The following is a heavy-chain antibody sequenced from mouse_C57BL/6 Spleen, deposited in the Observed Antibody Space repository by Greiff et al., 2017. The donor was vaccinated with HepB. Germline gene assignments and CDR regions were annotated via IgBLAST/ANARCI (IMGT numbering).Heavy chain of an antibody. CDR3: ASFYYGNSAWFAY. J-gene: IGHJ3*01. CDR2: IYPGSGST. D-gene: IGHD2-1*01. Sequence: QAQLQQSGAELVKPGASVKMSCKASGYTFTSYWITWVKQRPGQGLEWIGDIYPGSGSTNYNEKFKSKATLTVDTSSSTAYMQLSSLTSEDSAVYYCASFYYGNSAWFAYWGQGTLVTVSA. CDR1: GYTFTSYW. V-gene: IGHV1-55*01.